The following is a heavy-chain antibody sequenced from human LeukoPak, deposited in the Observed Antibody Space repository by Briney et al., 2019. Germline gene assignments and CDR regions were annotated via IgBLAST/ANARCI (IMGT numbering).Heavy chain of an antibody. V-gene: IGHV4-30-4*01. CDR2: IYYSGST. D-gene: IGHD3-10*01. CDR1: GGSISSSDYY. Sequence: PSQTLSLTCTVSGGSISSSDYYWSWIRQPPGKGLEWIGYIYYSGSTYYNPSLKSRVTISVDTSKNQFSLKLSSVTAADTAVYYCARHYYYGSGSYDYWGQGTLVTVSS. CDR3: ARHYYYGSGSYDY. J-gene: IGHJ4*02.